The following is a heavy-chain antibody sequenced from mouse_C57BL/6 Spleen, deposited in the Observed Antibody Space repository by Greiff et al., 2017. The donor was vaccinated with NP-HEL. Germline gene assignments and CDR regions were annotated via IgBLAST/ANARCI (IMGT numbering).Heavy chain of an antibody. J-gene: IGHJ4*01. Sequence: VQLQQSGTVLARPGASVKMSCKTSGYTFTSYWMHWVKQRPGQGLEWIGAIYPGNSDTSYNQKFKGKAKLTAVTSASTAYMELSSLTNEDSAVYYCTRWYYGSSYEGNDAMDYWGQGTSVTVSS. CDR3: TRWYYGSSYEGNDAMDY. D-gene: IGHD1-1*01. CDR2: IYPGNSDT. CDR1: GYTFTSYW. V-gene: IGHV1-5*01.